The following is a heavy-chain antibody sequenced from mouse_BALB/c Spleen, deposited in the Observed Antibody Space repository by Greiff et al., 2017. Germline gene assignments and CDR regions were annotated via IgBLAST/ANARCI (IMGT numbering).Heavy chain of an antibody. CDR2: INPSTGYT. V-gene: IGHV1-7*01. D-gene: IGHD2-14*01. CDR3: ARRAYYRYDDAMDY. J-gene: IGHJ4*01. CDR1: GYTFTSYW. Sequence: QVQLKESGAELAKPGASVKMSCKASGYTFTSYWMHWVKQRPGQGLEWIGYINPSTGYTEYNQKFKDKATLTADKSSSTAYMQLSSLTSEDSAVYYCARRAYYRYDDAMDYWGQGTSVTVSS.